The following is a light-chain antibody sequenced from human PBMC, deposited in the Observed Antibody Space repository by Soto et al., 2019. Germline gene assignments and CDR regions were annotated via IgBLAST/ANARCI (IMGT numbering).Light chain of an antibody. CDR3: QKYDTAPYS. J-gene: IGKJ2*03. Sequence: ESLLTQSPGSLSLSPGEGATLSCRSSQNVISNYLAWYQKNPGQAPRLLIYGASSRATGIPDRFSGSGSGTDFTLTISRLEPEDFAVYYCQKYDTAPYSFGQGTKLEIK. CDR2: GAS. CDR1: QNVISNY. V-gene: IGKV3-20*01.